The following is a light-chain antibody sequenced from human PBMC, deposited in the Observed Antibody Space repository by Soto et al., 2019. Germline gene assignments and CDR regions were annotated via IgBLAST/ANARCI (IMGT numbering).Light chain of an antibody. CDR1: QSITSRY. V-gene: IGKV3-20*01. J-gene: IGKJ3*01. CDR2: GAS. CDR3: QHYGSSL. Sequence: EIVLTQSPGTLSLSPGERATLSCRASQSITSRYLAWYQQKLGQAPRLLIYGASSRATGIPDRFSGSGSGTYFTLTISRLEPEDFAVYFCQHYGSSLFGPGTKVDIK.